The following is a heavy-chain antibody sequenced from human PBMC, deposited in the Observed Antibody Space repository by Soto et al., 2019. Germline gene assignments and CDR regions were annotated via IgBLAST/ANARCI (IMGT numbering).Heavy chain of an antibody. CDR1: GFIFKMYW. V-gene: IGHV3-74*01. CDR3: TRGPRPISTGTGAY. D-gene: IGHD3-10*01. Sequence: GGSLRLSCAASGFIFKMYWMHWVRQSPGKGLVWISRIYNDGTYSDYADSVGGRFTISRDNVNDTLYLQMNNLRAEDSGLYYCTRGPRPISTGTGAYWGQGTQVTVAS. CDR2: IYNDGTYS. J-gene: IGHJ4*02.